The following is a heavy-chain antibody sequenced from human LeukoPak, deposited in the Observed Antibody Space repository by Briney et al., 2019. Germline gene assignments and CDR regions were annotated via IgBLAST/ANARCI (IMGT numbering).Heavy chain of an antibody. CDR3: ARELIALTYYDLADYYYYYMDV. D-gene: IGHD3-3*01. CDR1: GGSISSSSYY. J-gene: IGHJ6*03. Sequence: SETLSLTCTVSGGSISSSSYYWGWIRQPPGKGLEWIGSTYYSGSTYYNPSLKSRVTISVDTSKNQFSLKLSSVTAADTAVYYCARELIALTYYDLADYYYYYMDVWGKGTTVTVSS. CDR2: TYYSGST. V-gene: IGHV4-39*07.